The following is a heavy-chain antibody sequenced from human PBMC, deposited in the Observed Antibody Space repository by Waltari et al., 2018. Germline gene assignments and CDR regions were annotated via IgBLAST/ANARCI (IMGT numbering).Heavy chain of an antibody. CDR2: ISSGSSYI. CDR1: GFTFSSYT. CDR3: AREWGVMVGTAGYYFDY. J-gene: IGHJ4*02. V-gene: IGHV3-21*01. D-gene: IGHD3-9*01. Sequence: EVQLVGSGGGMVKPGGSRSLSCAASGFTFSSYTLNWFRQAPGKGLEWVSSISSGSSYIFYADSVKGRFTISRDNAKNSLYLQMNSLRVEDTAVYYCAREWGVMVGTAGYYFDYWGQGSLVTVSS.